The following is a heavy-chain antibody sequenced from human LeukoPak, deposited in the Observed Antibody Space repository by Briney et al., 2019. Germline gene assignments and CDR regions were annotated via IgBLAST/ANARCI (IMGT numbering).Heavy chain of an antibody. CDR3: ARRSDSGSDDGEDYFDY. CDR2: MYYDGSS. D-gene: IGHD1-26*01. V-gene: IGHV4-39*01. J-gene: IGHJ4*02. CDR1: GGSINSGTFY. Sequence: SETLSLTCTVSGGSINSGTFYWGWIRQPPGKGLEWIGSMYYDGSSYYNPSLKSRVATSVDTSKNQFSLKLTSVTAADTAVYFCARRSDSGSDDGEDYFDYWGQGTLVTVSS.